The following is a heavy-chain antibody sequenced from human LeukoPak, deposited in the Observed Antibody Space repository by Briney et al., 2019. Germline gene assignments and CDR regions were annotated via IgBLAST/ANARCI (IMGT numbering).Heavy chain of an antibody. D-gene: IGHD3-22*01. V-gene: IGHV4-38-2*02. CDR3: ARRQVYYDSSGHFN. Sequence: SETLSLTCTVSGYSISSGYYWGWIRQPPGKGLEWIGSIHHSGSTYYNPSLKSRVTISVDTSKNQFSLKLSSVTAADTAVYCCARRQVYYDSSGHFNWGQGTLVTVSS. J-gene: IGHJ4*02. CDR1: GYSISSGYY. CDR2: IHHSGST.